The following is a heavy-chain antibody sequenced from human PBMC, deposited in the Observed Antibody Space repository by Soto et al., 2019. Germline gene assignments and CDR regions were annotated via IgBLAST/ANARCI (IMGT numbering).Heavy chain of an antibody. CDR3: ARCGYDWGYYFDY. Sequence: LSLTCAVYGGSFSGYYWSWIRQPPGKGLGWIGEINHSGSTNYNPSLKSRVTISVDTSKNQFSLKLSSVTAADTAVYYCARCGYDWGYYFDYWGQGTLVTVSS. D-gene: IGHD5-12*01. CDR2: INHSGST. J-gene: IGHJ4*02. CDR1: GGSFSGYY. V-gene: IGHV4-34*01.